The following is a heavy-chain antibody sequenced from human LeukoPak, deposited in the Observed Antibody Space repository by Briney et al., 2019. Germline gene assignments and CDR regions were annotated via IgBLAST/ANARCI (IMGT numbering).Heavy chain of an antibody. CDR1: GGSFSGYY. CDR3: ARVKIFGVVIIRKWFDP. V-gene: IGHV4-34*01. CDR2: INHSGST. D-gene: IGHD3-3*01. J-gene: IGHJ5*02. Sequence: PSETLSLTGAVYGGSFSGYYWSWIRQPPGKGLEWIGEINHSGSTNYNPSLKSRVTISVDTSKNQFSLKLSSVTAADTAVYYCARVKIFGVVIIRKWFDPWGQGTLVTVSS.